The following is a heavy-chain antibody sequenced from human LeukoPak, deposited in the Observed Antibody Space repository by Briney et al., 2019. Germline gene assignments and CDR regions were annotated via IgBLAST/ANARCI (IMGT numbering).Heavy chain of an antibody. CDR2: ISAYNGNT. D-gene: IGHD3-22*01. V-gene: IGHV1-18*01. CDR1: GYTFTSYG. J-gene: IGHJ5*02. CDR3: ARDNPYYYDSRGSWFDP. Sequence: GASVKVSCKASGYTFTSYGISWVRQAPGQGLEWMGWISAYNGNTNYAQKVQGRVTMTTDTSTSTAYMELRSLRSDDTAVYYCARDNPYYYDSRGSWFDPWGQGTLVTVSS.